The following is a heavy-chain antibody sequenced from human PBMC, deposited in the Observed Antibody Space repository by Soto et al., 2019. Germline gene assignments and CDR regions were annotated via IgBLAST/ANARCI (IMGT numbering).Heavy chain of an antibody. Sequence: EVQVLESGGGLVQPGGSLRLSCAASGFTFSSYAMSWVRQAPGKGLEWVSAISGSGGTTYYADSVKGRFTISRDNSKNALYLQMNSLRAEDTAVYYWAKRRGISGYYYFDYWGQGTLVTVSS. CDR3: AKRRGISGYYYFDY. J-gene: IGHJ4*02. V-gene: IGHV3-23*01. CDR2: ISGSGGTT. CDR1: GFTFSSYA. D-gene: IGHD3-22*01.